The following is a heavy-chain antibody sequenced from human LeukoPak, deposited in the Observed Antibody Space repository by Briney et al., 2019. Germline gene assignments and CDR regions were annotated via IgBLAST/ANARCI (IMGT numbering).Heavy chain of an antibody. J-gene: IGHJ4*01. D-gene: IGHD2-8*02. V-gene: IGHV3-30*04. CDR2: ISNDGNEK. CDR1: GFTFSAYV. CDR3: VRDGGYTGGWTYGAGDY. Sequence: PGGSLRLSCAASGFTFSAYVMHWVRQAPGKGLECVAVISNDGNEKYYADSVKGRFSISRDNSKKTLYLQMSSLRTEDTAVYYCVRDGGYTGGWTYGAGDYWGQGNLVTVSS.